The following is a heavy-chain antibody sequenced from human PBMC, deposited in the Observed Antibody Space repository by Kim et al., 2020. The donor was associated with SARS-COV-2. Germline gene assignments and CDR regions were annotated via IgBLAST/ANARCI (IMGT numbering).Heavy chain of an antibody. CDR3: ARDRTVGDEFDY. CDR1: GFTFSSYG. Sequence: GGSLRLSCAASGFTFSSYGMHWVRQAPGKGLEWVAVIWYDGSNKYYADSVKGRFTISRDNSKNTLYLQMNSLRAEDTAVYYCARDRTVGDEFDYWGQGTLVTVSS. D-gene: IGHD4-17*01. J-gene: IGHJ4*02. V-gene: IGHV3-33*01. CDR2: IWYDGSNK.